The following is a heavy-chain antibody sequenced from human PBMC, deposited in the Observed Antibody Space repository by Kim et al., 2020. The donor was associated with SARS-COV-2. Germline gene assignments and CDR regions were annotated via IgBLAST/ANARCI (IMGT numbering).Heavy chain of an antibody. CDR3: ARVGRTTVTTKFPFDY. Sequence: SETLSLTCTVSGYSISSGYYWGWIRQPPGKGLEWIGSIYHSGSTYYNPSLKSRVTISVDTSKNQFSLKLSSVTAADTAVYYCARVGRTTVTTKFPFDYWG. CDR2: IYHSGST. V-gene: IGHV4-38-2*02. D-gene: IGHD4-17*01. J-gene: IGHJ4*01. CDR1: GYSISSGYY.